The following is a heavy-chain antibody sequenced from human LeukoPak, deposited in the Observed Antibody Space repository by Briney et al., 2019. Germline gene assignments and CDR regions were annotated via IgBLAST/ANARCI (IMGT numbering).Heavy chain of an antibody. V-gene: IGHV3-21*01. Sequence: GGSLRLSCVGSGFTFSTYAMSWVRQAPGKGLEWVSSISSSSSYIYYADSVKGRFTISRDNAKNSLYLQMNSLRAEDTAVYYCARDIRYFDWLSRGDYWGQGTLVTVSS. D-gene: IGHD3-9*01. J-gene: IGHJ4*02. CDR1: GFTFSTYA. CDR3: ARDIRYFDWLSRGDY. CDR2: ISSSSSYI.